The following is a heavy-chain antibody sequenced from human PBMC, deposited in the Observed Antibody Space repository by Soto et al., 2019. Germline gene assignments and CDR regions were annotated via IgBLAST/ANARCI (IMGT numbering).Heavy chain of an antibody. CDR3: APATAMVIVY. Sequence: GSVKVCCKASGYPFTRFAMHLVRQAPGQRLEWMGWINAGNGYTKYSQKFEDRVTINRDTSASTVYMELSSLRSEDTAVYYCAPATAMVIVYWGRGTMVTVSS. CDR1: GYPFTRFA. J-gene: IGHJ4*02. CDR2: INAGNGYT. D-gene: IGHD5-18*01. V-gene: IGHV1-3*01.